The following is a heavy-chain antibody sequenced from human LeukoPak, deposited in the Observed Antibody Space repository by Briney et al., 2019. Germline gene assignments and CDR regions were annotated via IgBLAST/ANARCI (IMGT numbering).Heavy chain of an antibody. V-gene: IGHV3-23*01. CDR3: AKGQVRAVTGTGVDY. Sequence: PGGSLRLSCAASGFTFSSHSMNWARQAPGKGLEWVSSISYSGGSTYYADSAKGRFTIFRDNSKNTLYLQMNSLRAEDTAAYYCAKGQVRAVTGTGVDYWGQGTLVTVSS. CDR1: GFTFSSHS. D-gene: IGHD6-19*01. J-gene: IGHJ4*02. CDR2: ISYSGGST.